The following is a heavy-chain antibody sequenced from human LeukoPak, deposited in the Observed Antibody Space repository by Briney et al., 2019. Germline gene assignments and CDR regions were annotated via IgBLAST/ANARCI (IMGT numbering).Heavy chain of an antibody. J-gene: IGHJ4*02. CDR3: ARASVVATSFDY. V-gene: IGHV5-51*01. D-gene: IGHD5-12*01. CDR1: GYDFSHLW. Sequence: GESLKISCKGSGYDFSHLWIGWVRQMPGKGLEWLGIIYPGDSDTRYSPSFQGQVTISADKSISTAYLQWSSLKASDTAMYYCARASVVATSFDYWGQGTLVTVSS. CDR2: IYPGDSDT.